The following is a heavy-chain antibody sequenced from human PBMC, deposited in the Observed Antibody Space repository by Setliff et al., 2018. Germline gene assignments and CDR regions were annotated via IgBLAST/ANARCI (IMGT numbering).Heavy chain of an antibody. CDR1: GGSISSYY. J-gene: IGHJ4*02. D-gene: IGHD2-8*02. Sequence: SETLSLTCTVSGGSISSYYWSWIRQPPGKGLEWIGSIYNRGSTYYNPSLKSRVTISVDTSKNQFSLKLSSVTAADTAVYYCARGPPLVSTGTDWGQGTLVTVSS. V-gene: IGHV4-59*12. CDR2: IYNRGST. CDR3: ARGPPLVSTGTD.